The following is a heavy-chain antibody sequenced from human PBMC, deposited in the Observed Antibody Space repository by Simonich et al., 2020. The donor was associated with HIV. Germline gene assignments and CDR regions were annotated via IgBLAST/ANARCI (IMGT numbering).Heavy chain of an antibody. J-gene: IGHJ4*02. CDR2: VYYGGST. D-gene: IGHD5-18*01. V-gene: IGHV4-39*01. CDR1: GGSISSSSYY. Sequence: QLQLQESGPGLVKPSETLSLTCTVSGGSISSSSYYWGGIRQPPGKGLEWIGIVYYGGSTHYNPSLKSRVTISVDTSKSQFSLKLSSVTAADTALYYCARHSQYNYGYSGFDSWGQGTRVTVSS. CDR3: ARHSQYNYGYSGFDS.